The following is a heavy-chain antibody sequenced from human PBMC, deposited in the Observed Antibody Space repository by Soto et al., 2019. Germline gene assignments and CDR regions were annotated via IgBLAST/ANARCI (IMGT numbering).Heavy chain of an antibody. CDR1: GFTFSSYS. V-gene: IGHV3-48*02. Sequence: EVQLVESGGALVQPGGSLRLSCAASGFTFSSYSMNWVCQAPGKGLEWLSYISSGSATIYYADSVKGRFTISRDNAKNSLYLQMNSLRDEDTAVYYCTRDSASYSSSSGSYWYFDLWGRGTLVSVSS. J-gene: IGHJ2*01. D-gene: IGHD6-6*01. CDR2: ISSGSATI. CDR3: TRDSASYSSSSGSYWYFDL.